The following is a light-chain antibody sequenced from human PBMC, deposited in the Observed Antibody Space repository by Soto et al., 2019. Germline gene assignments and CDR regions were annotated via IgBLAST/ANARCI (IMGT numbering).Light chain of an antibody. CDR2: AAS. V-gene: IGKV1-9*01. J-gene: IGKJ4*01. CDR3: QQLNSYPRRFN. CDR1: QGISSY. Sequence: DTQMTHSTSALSASLGDRVTITCRSIQGISSYLAWYQQKPGKAPKLLIYAASNLQSGVSSRFIGRGSGKEFTLTISSLQPEDLATYYCQQLNSYPRRFNFGGGTKVAIK.